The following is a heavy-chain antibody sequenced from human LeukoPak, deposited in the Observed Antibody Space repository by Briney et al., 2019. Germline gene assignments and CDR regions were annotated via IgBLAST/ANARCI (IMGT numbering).Heavy chain of an antibody. D-gene: IGHD1-1*01. J-gene: IGHJ4*02. V-gene: IGHV5-51*01. CDR1: GYSFTNYL. CDR3: ARPRRAERDEDF. CDR2: INPGDTNI. Sequence: GESLKISCKASGYSFTNYLIGWVRQMPGKSLEWMGMINPGDTNIAYSPSFQGQVTISADRSINTAYLQWSSLKASDTAMYYCARPRRAERDEDFWGQGTLVTVSS.